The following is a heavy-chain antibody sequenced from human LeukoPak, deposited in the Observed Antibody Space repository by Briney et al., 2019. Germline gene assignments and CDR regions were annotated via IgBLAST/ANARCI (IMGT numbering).Heavy chain of an antibody. D-gene: IGHD3-3*01. CDR2: IRSKAYGGTT. Sequence: PGRSLRLSCTASGFTFGDYAMSWVRQAPGKGLEWVGFIRSKAYGGTTEYAASVKGRFTISRDDSKSIAYLQMNSLKTEDTAVYYCTRGGSYDFWSGYPFGYWGQGTLVTVSS. CDR3: TRGGSYDFWSGYPFGY. V-gene: IGHV3-49*04. J-gene: IGHJ4*02. CDR1: GFTFGDYA.